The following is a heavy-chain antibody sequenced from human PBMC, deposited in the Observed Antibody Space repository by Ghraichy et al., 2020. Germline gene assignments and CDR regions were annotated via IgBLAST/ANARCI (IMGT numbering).Heavy chain of an antibody. CDR1: GFTVSSNY. V-gene: IGHV3-53*01. Sequence: GGSLRLSCAASGFTVSSNYMSWVRQAPGKGLEWVSVIYSGGSTYYADSVKGRFTISRDNSKNTLYLQMNSLRAEDTAVYYCARDAAGQGLFDYWGQGTLVTVSS. D-gene: IGHD6-25*01. CDR2: IYSGGST. CDR3: ARDAAGQGLFDY. J-gene: IGHJ4*02.